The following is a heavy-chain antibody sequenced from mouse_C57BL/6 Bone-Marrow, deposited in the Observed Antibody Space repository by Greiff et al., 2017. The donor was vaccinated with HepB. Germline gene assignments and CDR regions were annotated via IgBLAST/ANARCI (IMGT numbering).Heavy chain of an antibody. V-gene: IGHV7-1*01. D-gene: IGHD1-2*01. CDR1: GFTFSDFY. CDR2: SRNKANDYTT. Sequence: EVKLMESGGGLVQSGRSLRLSCATSGFTFSDFYMEWVRQAPGKGLEWIAASRNKANDYTTEYSASVKGRFIVSRDTSQSILYLQMNALRAEDTAIYYCARDGEYYGERGLYWYFDVWGTGTTVTVSS. J-gene: IGHJ1*03. CDR3: ARDGEYYGERGLYWYFDV.